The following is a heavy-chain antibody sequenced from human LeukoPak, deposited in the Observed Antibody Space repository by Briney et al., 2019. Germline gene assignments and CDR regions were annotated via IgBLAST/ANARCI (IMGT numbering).Heavy chain of an antibody. CDR1: GFTFSSYN. CDR3: ARDLKGFDP. V-gene: IGHV3-48*04. CDR2: ITSSSNTI. J-gene: IGHJ5*02. Sequence: GGSLRLSCAASGFTFSSYNMNWVRQAPGKGLEWVSYITSSSNTIYYADSVKGRFTISRDNAKKSLYLQMNSLRAEDTAVYYCARDLKGFDPCGQGTLVTVSS.